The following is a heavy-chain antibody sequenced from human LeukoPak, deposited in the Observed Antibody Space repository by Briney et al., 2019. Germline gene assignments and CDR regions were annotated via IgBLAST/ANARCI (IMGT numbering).Heavy chain of an antibody. CDR3: AKDRDPNKERYYFDY. CDR2: IYSGGST. J-gene: IGHJ4*02. V-gene: IGHV3-66*01. CDR1: GFTVSSNY. Sequence: GGSLRLSCAASGFTVSSNYMSWVRQAPGKGLEWVSIIYSGGSTYYADSVKGRFTISRDNSKNTLYLQMNSLRAEDTAVYYCAKDRDPNKERYYFDYWGQGTLVTVSS. D-gene: IGHD2-8*01.